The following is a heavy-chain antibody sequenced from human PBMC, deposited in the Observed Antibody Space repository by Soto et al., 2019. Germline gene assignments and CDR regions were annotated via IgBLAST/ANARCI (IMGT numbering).Heavy chain of an antibody. CDR3: ATALYYYDSSGPRAYY. CDR2: FDPEDGET. J-gene: IGHJ4*02. CDR1: GYTLTELS. D-gene: IGHD3-22*01. Sequence: ASVKVSCKVSGYTLTELSMHWVRQAPGKGLEWMGGFDPEDGETIYAQKFQGRVTMTEDTSTDTAYMELSSLRSEDTAVYYCATALYYYDSSGPRAYYWGQGTLVTVSS. V-gene: IGHV1-24*01.